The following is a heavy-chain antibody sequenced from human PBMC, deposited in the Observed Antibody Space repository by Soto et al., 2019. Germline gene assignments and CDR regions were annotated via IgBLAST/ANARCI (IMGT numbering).Heavy chain of an antibody. J-gene: IGHJ5*02. CDR1: GYSFKNYW. CDR2: IYPGDSDS. CDR3: ARMVTSIQYNRFDP. Sequence: GESLKISRKGSGYSFKNYWTGWGLQLPAKGLEWMGIIYPGDSDSGYSPSFQGQVTISADKSISTAYLQWNSLKASDSAMYYCARMVTSIQYNRFDPWGQGTLVTVSS. D-gene: IGHD2-21*02. V-gene: IGHV5-51*01.